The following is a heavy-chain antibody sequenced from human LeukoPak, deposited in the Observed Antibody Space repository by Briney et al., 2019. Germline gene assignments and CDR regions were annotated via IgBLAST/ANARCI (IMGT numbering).Heavy chain of an antibody. V-gene: IGHV4-34*01. D-gene: IGHD5-18*01. CDR2: INHSGST. J-gene: IGHJ6*03. CDR1: GGSFSGYY. CDR3: ARGTRVSGYSYGSYYYYYCMDV. Sequence: SETLSLTCAVYGGSFSGYYWSWLRQPPGKGLEWIGEINHSGSTNYNPSLKSRVTISVDTSKNQFSLKLSSVTAADTAVYYCARGTRVSGYSYGSYYYYYCMDVWGKGTTVTVSS.